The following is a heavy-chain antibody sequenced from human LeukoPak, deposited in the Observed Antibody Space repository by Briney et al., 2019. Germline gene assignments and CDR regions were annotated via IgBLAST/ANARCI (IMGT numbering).Heavy chain of an antibody. CDR1: GFTFGSYA. J-gene: IGHJ2*01. Sequence: PGGPLRLSCAASGFTFGSYAMNWLRQAPGRGLEWVSSLPSGGGPSYADSVKGRFTVSRDNSKNTLYLQMNSLRADDTAVYYCAKDVDAGSQGYFELWGRGTLVTVSS. D-gene: IGHD2-15*01. CDR2: LPSGGGP. V-gene: IGHV3-23*01. CDR3: AKDVDAGSQGYFEL.